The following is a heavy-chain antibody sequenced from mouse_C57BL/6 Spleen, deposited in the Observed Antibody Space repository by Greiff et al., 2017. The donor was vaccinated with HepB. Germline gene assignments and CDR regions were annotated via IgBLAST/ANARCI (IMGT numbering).Heavy chain of an antibody. Sequence: QVQLQQPGAELVRPGTSVKLSCKASGYTFTSYWMHWVKQRPGQGLEWIGVIDPSDSYTNYNQKFKGKATLTVAPSSSTADMQLSRLTSEDSAVYYCARWGTTVFRYFDVWGTGTTVTVSS. CDR1: GYTFTSYW. CDR3: ARWGTTVFRYFDV. V-gene: IGHV1-59*01. J-gene: IGHJ1*03. D-gene: IGHD1-1*01. CDR2: IDPSDSYT.